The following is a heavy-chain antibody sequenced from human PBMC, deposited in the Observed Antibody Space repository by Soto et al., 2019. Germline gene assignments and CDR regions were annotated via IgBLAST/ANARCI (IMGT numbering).Heavy chain of an antibody. J-gene: IGHJ6*03. CDR2: IGSTSGPI. V-gene: IGHV3-48*01. Sequence: GGTLRLSCAASGFISSNYVMIRFRHAPGKGLEWVSYIGSTSGPIYYAVSVKGRFTISRDNAKNSLFLQKDSLRAEDTAVHFCARAASAYDDMDVWGKGTTVTVSS. CDR3: ARAASAYDDMDV. D-gene: IGHD3-16*01. CDR1: GFISSNYV.